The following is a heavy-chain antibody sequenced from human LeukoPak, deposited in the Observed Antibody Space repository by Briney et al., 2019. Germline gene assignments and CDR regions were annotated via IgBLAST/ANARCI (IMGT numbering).Heavy chain of an antibody. Sequence: PGRSLRLSCAASGFTFDDCGMHWVRQPPGKGLEWVLGISWNSGNIGYADSVKGRFTISRDNAKNSLYLQMNSLRAEDTALYYCAKVDGYNSGWYDSWGQGTLVTVSS. V-gene: IGHV3-9*01. CDR2: ISWNSGNI. D-gene: IGHD6-19*01. J-gene: IGHJ5*01. CDR3: AKVDGYNSGWYDS. CDR1: GFTFDDCG.